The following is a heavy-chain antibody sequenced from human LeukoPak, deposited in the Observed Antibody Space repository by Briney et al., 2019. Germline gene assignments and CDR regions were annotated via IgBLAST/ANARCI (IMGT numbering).Heavy chain of an antibody. J-gene: IGHJ5*02. D-gene: IGHD3-3*01. CDR1: GYTFTNYG. CDR2: VSTSNPHT. CDR3: ARDRFLWGLGNWFDL. Sequence: GNSVKVSCKTSGYTFTNYGISWVRQAPGQGLEWMGWVSTSNPHTNYAPKFRGRVIMTIDTSTTTAYLEMRSLTSDDTAVYYCARDRFLWGLGNWFDLWGQGTLVTVIS. V-gene: IGHV1-18*01.